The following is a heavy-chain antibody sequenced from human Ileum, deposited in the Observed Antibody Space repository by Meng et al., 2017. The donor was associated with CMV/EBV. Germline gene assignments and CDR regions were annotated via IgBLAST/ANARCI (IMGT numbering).Heavy chain of an antibody. Sequence: VPLTGRGPSLLTPSDTLSLTCPVTGGSVSCYYWTWIRQSAGKGLEWIGRIHPSGTTDDNHSLRGRVTMSPDTSKNQFSLKLTSVTAADTAVYYCARAAARGVPVDLWGQGTLVTVSS. CDR2: IHPSGTT. J-gene: IGHJ5*02. D-gene: IGHD3-10*01. CDR3: ARAAARGVPVDL. CDR1: GGSVSCYY. V-gene: IGHV4-4*07.